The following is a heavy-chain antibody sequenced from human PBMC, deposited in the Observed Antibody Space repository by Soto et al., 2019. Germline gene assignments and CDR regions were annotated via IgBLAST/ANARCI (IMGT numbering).Heavy chain of an antibody. Sequence: SETLSLTCTVSGGSIRSYYWNWIRQPPGKGLEWIGYIYYSGSTNYNPSLKSRVTISADTSKNQFSLKVSSVTAADTAVYYCARGIDYGDYPWFDPWGQGTPVTVSS. CDR2: IYYSGST. J-gene: IGHJ5*02. CDR1: GGSIRSYY. V-gene: IGHV4-59*01. D-gene: IGHD4-17*01. CDR3: ARGIDYGDYPWFDP.